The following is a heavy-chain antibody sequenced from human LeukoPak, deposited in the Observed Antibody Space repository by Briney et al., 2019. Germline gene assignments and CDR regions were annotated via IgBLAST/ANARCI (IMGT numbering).Heavy chain of an antibody. CDR2: IHSDGSST. J-gene: IGHJ4*02. Sequence: GGSLRLSCAASGFTFSSYWMHWVRQAPGKGLLWVSRIHSDGSSTSYADSVRGRFTISRDDAKSTLYLQMNSLRAEDTAVYYCARSGWPYYFDYWGQGTLVTVSS. CDR1: GFTFSSYW. D-gene: IGHD3-22*01. V-gene: IGHV3-74*01. CDR3: ARSGWPYYFDY.